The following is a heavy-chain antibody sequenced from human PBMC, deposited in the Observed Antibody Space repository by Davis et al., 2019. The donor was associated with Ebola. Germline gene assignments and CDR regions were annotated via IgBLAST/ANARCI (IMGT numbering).Heavy chain of an antibody. J-gene: IGHJ4*02. D-gene: IGHD3-16*01. CDR1: GGSISSYY. CDR3: ARGIRLGELLDEY. CDR2: INHSGST. Sequence: MPSETLSLTCTVSGGSISSYYWSWIRQPPGKGLEWIGEINHSGSTNYNPSLKSRVTISVDTSKNQFSLKLSSVTAADTAVYYCARGIRLGELLDEYWGQGTLVTVSS. V-gene: IGHV4-34*01.